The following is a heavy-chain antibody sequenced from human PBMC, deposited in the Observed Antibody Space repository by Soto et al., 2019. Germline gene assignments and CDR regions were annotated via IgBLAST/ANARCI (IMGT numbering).Heavy chain of an antibody. CDR2: ITDTGGDT. D-gene: IGHD3-10*01. CDR3: ARGSTDSYPGSRIVDF. J-gene: IGHJ4*02. Sequence: GGSLRLSCVASGIPFGSRAMSWVRQAPGEGLEWVSTITDTGGDTKYADSVRGRFTMSRDNSKKTLYLQMNSLRVEDSALYYCARGSTDSYPGSRIVDFWGRGTLVTVSS. V-gene: IGHV3-23*01. CDR1: GIPFGSRA.